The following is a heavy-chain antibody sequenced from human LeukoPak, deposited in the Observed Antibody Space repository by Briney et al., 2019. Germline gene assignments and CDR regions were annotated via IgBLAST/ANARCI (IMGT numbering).Heavy chain of an antibody. J-gene: IGHJ5*02. CDR1: GCTFTSYG. CDR3: ARDANDIVVVVAAKAVRFDP. Sequence: AAVKVSFKASGCTFTSYGISWVRQPPAQGLEWVGLISVYSGNTNYSQKFEGRVTITTDTSTSTAYIELRRLISKDTAVYYCARDANDIVVVVAAKAVRFDPWGQGTLVTVSS. CDR2: ISVYSGNT. D-gene: IGHD2-15*01. V-gene: IGHV1-18*01.